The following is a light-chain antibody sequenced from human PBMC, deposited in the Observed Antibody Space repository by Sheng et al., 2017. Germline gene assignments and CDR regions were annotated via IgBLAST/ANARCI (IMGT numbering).Light chain of an antibody. V-gene: IGKV4-1*01. Sequence: DIVMTQSPDSVAVTLGGRATIKCKSSQSILYPSNNKNYLGWYQQKSGQPPKLLIYWASTREIGVPDRFSGSGSGTDFTLTINNLQAEDVAVYYCQQYYAAPQTFGQGTRVEIK. CDR2: WAS. J-gene: IGKJ1*01. CDR1: QSILYPSNNKNY. CDR3: QQYYAAPQT.